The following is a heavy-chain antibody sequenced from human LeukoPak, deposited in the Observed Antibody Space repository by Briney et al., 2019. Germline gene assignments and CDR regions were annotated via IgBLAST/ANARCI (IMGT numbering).Heavy chain of an antibody. CDR1: GFSVNTNY. D-gene: IGHD2-21*02. CDR2: IYTTGTI. J-gene: IGHJ4*02. V-gene: IGHV3-53*01. Sequence: GGPLRLSCAASGFSVNTNYMSWVRQAPGKGLEWVSVIYTTGTIYYADSVKGRFTISRDISKNEVYLQMNSLRAEDTAVYYCARGMTAIDYWGQGTLVTVSS. CDR3: ARGMTAIDY.